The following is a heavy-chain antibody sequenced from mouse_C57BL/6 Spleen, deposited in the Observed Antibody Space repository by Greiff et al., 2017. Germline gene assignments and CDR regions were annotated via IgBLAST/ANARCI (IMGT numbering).Heavy chain of an antibody. CDR2: IYPGDGDP. V-gene: IGHV1-80*01. Sequence: LQQSGASVKISCKASGYAFSSYWMNWVKQRPGKGLEWIGQIYPGDGDPNYNGKFKGKATLTADKSSSTAYMQLSSLTSEDSAVYFCARSPQATVVPFDYWGQGTTLTVSS. CDR3: ARSPQATVVPFDY. J-gene: IGHJ2*01. D-gene: IGHD1-1*01. CDR1: GYAFSSYW.